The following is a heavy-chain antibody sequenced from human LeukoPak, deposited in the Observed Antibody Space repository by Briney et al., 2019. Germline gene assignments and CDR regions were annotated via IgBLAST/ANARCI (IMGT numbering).Heavy chain of an antibody. CDR3: ARSGGYCSSTSCRASYYYYGMDV. V-gene: IGHV3-30*04. CDR2: ISYDGSNK. J-gene: IGHJ6*04. D-gene: IGHD2-2*01. CDR1: GFTFSRYA. Sequence: GRSLRLSCAASGFTFSRYAMHWVRQAPGKGLEWVAVISYDGSNKYYADSVKGRFTISRDNSKNTLYLQMNSLRAEDTAVYYCARSGGYCSSTSCRASYYYYGMDVWGKGTTVTVSS.